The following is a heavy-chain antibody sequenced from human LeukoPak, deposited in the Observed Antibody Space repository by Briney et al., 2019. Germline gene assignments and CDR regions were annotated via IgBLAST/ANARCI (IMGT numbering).Heavy chain of an antibody. V-gene: IGHV3-48*03. CDR1: GFTFSSYE. D-gene: IGHD6-13*01. CDR3: ARARIAAAGTVRGVFDY. CDR2: ISSSGSTI. Sequence: PGGSLRLFCAASGFTFSSYEMNWVRQAPGKGLEWVSYISSSGSTIYYADSVKGRFTISRDNAKNSLYLQMNSLRAEDTAVYYCARARIAAAGTVRGVFDYWGQGTLVTVSS. J-gene: IGHJ4*02.